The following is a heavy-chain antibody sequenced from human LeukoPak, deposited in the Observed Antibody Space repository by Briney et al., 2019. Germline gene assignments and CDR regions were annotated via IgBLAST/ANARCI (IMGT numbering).Heavy chain of an antibody. V-gene: IGHV4-59*01. CDR1: GGSLSSYY. J-gene: IGHJ4*02. CDR3: AGGYRLGVFDY. D-gene: IGHD6-25*01. CDR2: IYYSGST. Sequence: SETLSLTCTVSGGSLSSYYWSWLRQPPGKGLEWIGYIYYSGSTNYNPSLKSRVTISVDTSKNQFSLKLSSVTAADTAVYYCAGGYRLGVFDYWGQGTLVTVSS.